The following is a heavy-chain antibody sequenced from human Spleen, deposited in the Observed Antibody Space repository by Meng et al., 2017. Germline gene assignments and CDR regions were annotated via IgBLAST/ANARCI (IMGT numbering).Heavy chain of an antibody. CDR3: AKDRETMATISDY. CDR2: ISANGDST. CDR1: RVTFSSYA. V-gene: IGHV3-23*01. J-gene: IGHJ4*02. D-gene: IGHD5-12*01. Sequence: GESLKISCAASRVTFSSYAMSWVRQAPGKGLEWVSTISANGDSTYDSDSFKGRFTISRDNSKNTLYLQMDSLRADDTAVYYCAKDRETMATISDYWGRGTLVTVSS.